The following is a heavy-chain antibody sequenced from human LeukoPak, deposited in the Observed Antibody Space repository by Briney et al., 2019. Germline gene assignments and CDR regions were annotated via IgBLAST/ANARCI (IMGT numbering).Heavy chain of an antibody. CDR3: AKDLAANNYYYYYMDV. J-gene: IGHJ6*03. CDR2: ISGSGGST. V-gene: IGHV3-23*01. D-gene: IGHD6-25*01. Sequence: GGSLRLSCAASGFTFSTYGINWVRQAPGKGLEWVSTISGSGGSTYYADSVKGRFTISRDNSKNTLFLQMNSLRAEDSAVYYCAKDLAANNYYYYYMDVWGKGTTVTISS. CDR1: GFTFSTYG.